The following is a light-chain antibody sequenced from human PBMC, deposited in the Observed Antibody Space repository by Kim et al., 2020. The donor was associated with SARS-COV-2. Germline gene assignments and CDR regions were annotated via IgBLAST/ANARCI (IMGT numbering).Light chain of an antibody. CDR1: QSISSW. CDR2: KAS. J-gene: IGKJ1*01. Sequence: DIQMTQSPSALSASVGDRVTITCRASQSISSWLAWYQQKPGKAPNLLIWKASRLETGVPSRFSGSGSGTEFTLTITSLQPDDLATYYCQQYYTYSWTFGQGTKVDIK. V-gene: IGKV1-5*03. CDR3: QQYYTYSWT.